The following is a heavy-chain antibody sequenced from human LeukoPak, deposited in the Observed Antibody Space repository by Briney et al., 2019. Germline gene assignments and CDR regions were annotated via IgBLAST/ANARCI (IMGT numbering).Heavy chain of an antibody. CDR3: AKGVATIPYGYFDY. V-gene: IGHV3-9*03. CDR1: GFTFDGYA. D-gene: IGHD5-12*01. Sequence: GGSLRLSCAASGFTFDGYAMHWVRQAPGKGLEWVSGISWNSGSIGYADSVKGRFTISRDNAKNSLYLQMNSLRAEDMALYYCAKGVATIPYGYFDYWGQGTLVTVSS. J-gene: IGHJ4*02. CDR2: ISWNSGSI.